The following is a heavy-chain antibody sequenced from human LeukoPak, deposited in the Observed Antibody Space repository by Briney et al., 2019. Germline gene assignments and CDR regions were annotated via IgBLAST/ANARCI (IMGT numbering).Heavy chain of an antibody. CDR3: ARGVGSSGWYDGGYFDY. J-gene: IGHJ4*02. Sequence: PGGSLRLSCPASGFTFSSYSMNWVRQAPGKGLEWVSSISSSSSYIYYADSVKGRFTISRDNAKNSLYLQMNSLRAEDTAVYYCARGVGSSGWYDGGYFDYWGQGTLVTVSS. V-gene: IGHV3-21*01. CDR2: ISSSSSYI. CDR1: GFTFSSYS. D-gene: IGHD6-19*01.